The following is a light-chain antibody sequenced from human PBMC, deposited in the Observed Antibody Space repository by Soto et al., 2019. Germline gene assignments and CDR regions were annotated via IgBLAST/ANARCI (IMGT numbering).Light chain of an antibody. V-gene: IGKV1-39*01. CDR3: QQSYTSWWT. J-gene: IGKJ1*01. CDR1: QSISTH. Sequence: DIKMNQSPSSLSASVGDRVSITCRASQSISTHLSWYQQKPGKAPKLLIYAASSLQSWVPSRFTGSGSGTDFTLTISSLQPEDFATYYCQQSYTSWWTFGQGTKVDI. CDR2: AAS.